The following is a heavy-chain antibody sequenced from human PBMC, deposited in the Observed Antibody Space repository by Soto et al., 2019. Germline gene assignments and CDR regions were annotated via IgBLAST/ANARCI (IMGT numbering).Heavy chain of an antibody. CDR2: IYYSGST. CDR3: ARARDYHYYMDV. V-gene: IGHV4-59*08. Sequence: SETLSLTCTVSGGSISSYYWSWIRQPPGKGLEWIGYIYYSGSTNYNPSLKSRVTISVDTSKNQFSLKLSSVTAADTAVYYCARARDYHYYMDVWGKGTTVTVSS. CDR1: GGSISSYY. J-gene: IGHJ6*03.